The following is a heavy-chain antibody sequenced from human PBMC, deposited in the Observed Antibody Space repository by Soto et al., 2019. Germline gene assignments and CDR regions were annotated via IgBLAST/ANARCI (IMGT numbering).Heavy chain of an antibody. Sequence: QVQLVQSGAEVREPGASVKVSCKASGYSFTNNDVSWVRQATGQGLEWMGWMNPGSGNTGYAQKFQGRVTMTRDISIATAYMELSGLTSDDTAIYYCARMATFGSLNWFHPWGQGTLVSVSS. CDR3: ARMATFGSLNWFHP. D-gene: IGHD3-16*01. CDR1: GYSFTNND. CDR2: MNPGSGNT. V-gene: IGHV1-8*01. J-gene: IGHJ5*02.